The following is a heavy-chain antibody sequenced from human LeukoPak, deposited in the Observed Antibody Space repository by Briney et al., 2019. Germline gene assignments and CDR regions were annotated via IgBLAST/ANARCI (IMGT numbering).Heavy chain of an antibody. Sequence: SETLSLTCTVSGGSISSYYWSWIRQPPGKGLEWIGYIYYSGSTNYNPSLKSRVTISVDTSKNQFSLKLSSVTAADTAVYYCARDVYSYGLDYWGQGTLVTVSP. V-gene: IGHV4-59*01. D-gene: IGHD5-18*01. J-gene: IGHJ4*02. CDR2: IYYSGST. CDR1: GGSISSYY. CDR3: ARDVYSYGLDY.